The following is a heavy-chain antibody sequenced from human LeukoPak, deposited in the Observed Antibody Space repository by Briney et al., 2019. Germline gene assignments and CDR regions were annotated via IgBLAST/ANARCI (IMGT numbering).Heavy chain of an antibody. D-gene: IGHD3-3*01. CDR2: IIPIFGIA. Sequence: ASVKVSCKASGGTFSSYAISWVRQAPGQGLEWMGGIIPIFGIANYAQKFQGRVTITADESTSTAYMERSSLRSEDTAVYYCASASPSSRLWSEMGVWGKGTTVTVSS. CDR1: GGTFSSYA. V-gene: IGHV1-69*13. J-gene: IGHJ6*04. CDR3: ASASPSSRLWSEMGV.